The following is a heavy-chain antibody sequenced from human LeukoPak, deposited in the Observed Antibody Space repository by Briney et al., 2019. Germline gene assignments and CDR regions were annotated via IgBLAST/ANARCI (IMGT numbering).Heavy chain of an antibody. Sequence: GESLKICCKGSGYSFTSYWIGGGRQMAGKRLEWGWIIYPGDSDTRYSPSFQGQVTISADKSISTAYLQWSSLKASDTAMYYCARQGGLYYYDSSGSKYYFDYWGQGTLVTVSS. J-gene: IGHJ4*02. V-gene: IGHV5-51*01. CDR3: ARQGGLYYYDSSGSKYYFDY. D-gene: IGHD3-22*01. CDR2: IYPGDSDT. CDR1: GYSFTSYW.